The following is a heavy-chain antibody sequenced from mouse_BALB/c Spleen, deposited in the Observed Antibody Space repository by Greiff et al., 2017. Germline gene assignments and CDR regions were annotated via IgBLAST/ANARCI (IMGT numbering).Heavy chain of an antibody. V-gene: IGHV2-9*02. CDR1: GFTLTSYG. D-gene: IGHD2-1*01. CDR2: IRAGGST. J-gene: IGHJ2*01. CDR3: ARGGGNYDYFDY. Sequence: VQVVESGPGLVAPSQSLSITCTVSGFTLTSYGVHWVRQPPGKGLEWLGVIRAGGSTNYNSALMTRLSISKDNSKSQVFLKMKGLQTDDTAMYFCARGGGNYDYFDYWGQGTTLTVSS.